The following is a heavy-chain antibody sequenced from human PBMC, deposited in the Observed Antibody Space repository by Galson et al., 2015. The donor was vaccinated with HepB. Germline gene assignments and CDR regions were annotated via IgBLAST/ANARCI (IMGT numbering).Heavy chain of an antibody. CDR1: GFSLSTSGMC. D-gene: IGHD3-3*01. Sequence: PALVKPTQTLTLTCTFSGFSLSTSGMCVSWIRQPPGKALEWLARIDWDDDEYYTTSLKTRLTITKDTSKNQVVLTMTNMDPVDTATYYCAHKGGFWSGYSYHYYMDVWGKGTTVTVSS. CDR3: AHKGGFWSGYSYHYYMDV. V-gene: IGHV2-70*11. CDR2: IDWDDDE. J-gene: IGHJ6*03.